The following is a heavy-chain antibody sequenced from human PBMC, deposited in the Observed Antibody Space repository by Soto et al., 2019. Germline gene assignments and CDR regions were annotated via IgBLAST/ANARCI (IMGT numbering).Heavy chain of an antibody. CDR2: IDPDDSYT. CDR1: GYSFSNYW. V-gene: IGHV5-10-1*03. D-gene: IGHD1-26*01. Sequence: EVQLVQSGAEVKKPGESLTISCKASGYSFSNYWITWVRQMPGKGLEWMGRIDPDDSYTNYSPPFEGHVTISVDKSISTAYLQWSSLKASDTAIYYCARPEGGVAGRQGMDVWGQGTTVTVSS. J-gene: IGHJ6*02. CDR3: ARPEGGVAGRQGMDV.